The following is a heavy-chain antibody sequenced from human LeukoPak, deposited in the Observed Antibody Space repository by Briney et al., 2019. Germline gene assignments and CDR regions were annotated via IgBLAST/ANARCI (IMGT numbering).Heavy chain of an antibody. Sequence: GGSLRLSCAASGFTFSGSAMHWVRQASGKGLEWVGRIRSKANSYATAYAASVKGRFTISRDDSKNTAYLQMNSLKTEDTAVYYCTRVTSIAAAGTTYYYYGMDVWGQGTTVTVSS. CDR2: IRSKANSYAT. CDR1: GFTFSGSA. D-gene: IGHD6-13*01. CDR3: TRVTSIAAAGTTYYYYGMDV. V-gene: IGHV3-73*01. J-gene: IGHJ6*02.